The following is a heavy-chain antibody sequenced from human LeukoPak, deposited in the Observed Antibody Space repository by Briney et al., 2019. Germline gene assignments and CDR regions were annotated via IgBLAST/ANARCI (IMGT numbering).Heavy chain of an antibody. D-gene: IGHD3-10*01. Sequence: SQTLSLTCTVSGGSISSGTYYWNWIRQPAGKGLEWIGRGYTSGSTNYNPSLKSRVTISADTSKNQFSLNLSSVTAADTAVYYCATSRFSGGLGRFDPWGQGTLVTVSS. J-gene: IGHJ5*02. CDR2: GYTSGST. CDR1: GGSISSGTYY. CDR3: ATSRFSGGLGRFDP. V-gene: IGHV4-61*02.